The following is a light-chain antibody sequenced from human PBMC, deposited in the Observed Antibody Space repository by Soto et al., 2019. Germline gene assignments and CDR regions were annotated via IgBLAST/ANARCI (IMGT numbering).Light chain of an antibody. CDR2: DAD. CDR1: SSDVGRYDL. J-gene: IGLJ2*01. Sequence: QSALTQPASVSGSPGQSIAISCTGTSSDVGRYDLVSWYQQYPGRAPKLVIYDADRRPSGASSRFSGSKSGNTASLTISGLQAEDEAHYYCTSYTGTITPVIFGGGTQLTVL. V-gene: IGLV2-14*02. CDR3: TSYTGTITPVI.